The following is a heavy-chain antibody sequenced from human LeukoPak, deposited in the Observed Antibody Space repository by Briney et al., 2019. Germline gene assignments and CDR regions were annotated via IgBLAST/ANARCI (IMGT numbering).Heavy chain of an antibody. D-gene: IGHD2-2*01. CDR3: AKGYCSSTSCYTGFDY. J-gene: IGHJ4*02. Sequence: ASVKVSCKASGYTFTGYYTHWVRQAPGQGLEWMGWINPNSGGTNYAQKFQGRVTMTRDTSISTAYMELSRLRSDDTAVYYCAKGYCSSTSCYTGFDYWGQGTLVTVSS. CDR2: INPNSGGT. CDR1: GYTFTGYY. V-gene: IGHV1-2*02.